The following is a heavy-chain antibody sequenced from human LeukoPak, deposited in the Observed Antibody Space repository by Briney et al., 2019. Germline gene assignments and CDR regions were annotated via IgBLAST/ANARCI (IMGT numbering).Heavy chain of an antibody. J-gene: IGHJ2*01. Sequence: PSGTLSLTCTVSGGSISNYYWSWVRQPPGKGLEWIGYIYYSGSTTYNPSLKSRVTISVDTSKNQFSLKLNAVTAADTAVYYCARRTYFDLWGRGTLVTVSS. CDR3: ARRTYFDL. CDR1: GGSISNYY. V-gene: IGHV4-59*08. CDR2: IYYSGST.